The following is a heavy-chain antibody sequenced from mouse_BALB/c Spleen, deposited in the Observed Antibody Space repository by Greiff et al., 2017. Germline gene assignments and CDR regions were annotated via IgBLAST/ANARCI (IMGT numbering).Heavy chain of an antibody. V-gene: IGHV5-6*01. CDR2: ISSGGSYT. J-gene: IGHJ4*01. Sequence: EVHLVESGGDLVKPGGSLKLSCAASGFTFSSYGMSWVRQTPDKRLEWVATISSGGSYTYYPDSVKGRFTISRDHAKNTLYLQMSSLKSEDTAMYYCARVYRYDDYYAMDYWGQGTSVTVSS. CDR3: ARVYRYDDYYAMDY. D-gene: IGHD2-14*01. CDR1: GFTFSSYG.